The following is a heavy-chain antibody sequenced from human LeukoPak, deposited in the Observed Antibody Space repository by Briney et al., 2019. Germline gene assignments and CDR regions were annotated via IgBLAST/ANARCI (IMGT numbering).Heavy chain of an antibody. J-gene: IGHJ4*02. CDR1: GYTFTSYY. CDR3: ARVPGLRSYFDY. V-gene: IGHV1-46*01. D-gene: IGHD3-3*01. Sequence: ASVTVSCTASGYTFTSYYMHWVRQAPGQGLEWMGIINPSGGSTSYAQKFQGRVTMTRDMSTSTVYMELSSLRSEDTAVYYCARVPGLRSYFDYWGQGTLVTVSS. CDR2: INPSGGST.